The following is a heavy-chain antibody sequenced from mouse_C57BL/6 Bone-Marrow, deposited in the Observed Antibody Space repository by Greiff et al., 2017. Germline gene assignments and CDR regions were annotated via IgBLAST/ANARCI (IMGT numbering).Heavy chain of an antibody. J-gene: IGHJ2*01. CDR2: IYPGSGST. V-gene: IGHV1-55*01. CDR1: GYTFTSYW. D-gene: IGHD2-10*01. Sequence: QVQLQQPGAELVKPGASVKMSCKASGYTFTSYWITWVKPRPGQGLEWIGDIYPGSGSTNYNEKFKSKATLTVDTSSSTAYMQLSSLTSEDSAFYYCARTSYGNGDYWGQGTTLTVSS. CDR3: ARTSYGNGDY.